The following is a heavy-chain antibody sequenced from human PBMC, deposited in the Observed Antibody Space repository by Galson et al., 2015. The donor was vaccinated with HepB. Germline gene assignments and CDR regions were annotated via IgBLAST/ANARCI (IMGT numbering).Heavy chain of an antibody. D-gene: IGHD3-10*01. CDR1: GYTFTGYY. J-gene: IGHJ4*02. Sequence: SVKVSCKASGYTFTGYYMHWVRQAPGQGLEWMGWINPNSGGTNYAQKFQGWVTMTRDTSISTAYMELSRLRSDDTAVYYCARGGYGSGSYPNRDYFDYWGQGTLVTVSS. V-gene: IGHV1-2*04. CDR2: INPNSGGT. CDR3: ARGGYGSGSYPNRDYFDY.